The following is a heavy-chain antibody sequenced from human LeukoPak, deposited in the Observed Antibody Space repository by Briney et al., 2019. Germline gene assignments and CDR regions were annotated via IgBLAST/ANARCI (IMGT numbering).Heavy chain of an antibody. CDR1: GFSFSSFG. J-gene: IGHJ4*02. Sequence: GGSLRLSCAASGFSFSSFGMHWVRQAPGKGLEWVAVISYDGSNKFYADSVKGRFTISRDNSKNTLYLQMNSLRAEDAAVFYCAKAGYSSGWRNFDYWGQGTLVTVSS. V-gene: IGHV3-30*18. CDR3: AKAGYSSGWRNFDY. D-gene: IGHD6-19*01. CDR2: ISYDGSNK.